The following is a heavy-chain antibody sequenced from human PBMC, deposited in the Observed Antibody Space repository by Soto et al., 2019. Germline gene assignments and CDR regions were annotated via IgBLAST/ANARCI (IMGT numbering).Heavy chain of an antibody. CDR3: AKDYSSVWSRGIDV. Sequence: GGSLRLSCAATGFTFSNHAMSWVRRAAGKGLEWVSGISDAGERTYYADSVRGRFTVSRDNSKNTLYLQMNTLRAEDTDVYYCAKDYSSVWSRGIDVWGQGILVTVSS. D-gene: IGHD6-19*01. CDR1: GFTFSNHA. V-gene: IGHV3-23*01. J-gene: IGHJ4*02. CDR2: ISDAGERT.